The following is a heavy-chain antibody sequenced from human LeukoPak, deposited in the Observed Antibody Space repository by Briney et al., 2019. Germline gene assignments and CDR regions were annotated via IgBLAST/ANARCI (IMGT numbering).Heavy chain of an antibody. D-gene: IGHD4/OR15-4a*01. J-gene: IGHJ4*02. V-gene: IGHV4-38-2*01. CDR3: AGDYGAIQNYIDY. CDR1: GFTFDDYV. CDR2: IYPGGST. Sequence: GSLRLSCAASGFTFDDYVMSWVRQAPGKGLEWIGSIYPGGSTYYNPSLKSRVTMSVDTSMNQFSLKVNSVTAADTAVYFCAGDYGAIQNYIDYWGQGTLVTVSS.